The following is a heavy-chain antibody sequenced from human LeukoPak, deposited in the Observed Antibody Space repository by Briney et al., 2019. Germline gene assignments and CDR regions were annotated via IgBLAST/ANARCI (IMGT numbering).Heavy chain of an antibody. CDR1: GFTFSNYA. CDR2: ISSGGGSS. V-gene: IGHV3-23*01. CDR3: AKDSSSSPYYFDY. D-gene: IGHD6-6*01. J-gene: IGHJ4*02. Sequence: GGSLRLSCAASGFTFSNYAMSWVRQAPGKGLEWVSGISSGGGSSYFADSVKGRFTISRDNSKNTPYMQMNSLRAEDTAVYYCAKDSSSSPYYFDYWGQGTLVTVSS.